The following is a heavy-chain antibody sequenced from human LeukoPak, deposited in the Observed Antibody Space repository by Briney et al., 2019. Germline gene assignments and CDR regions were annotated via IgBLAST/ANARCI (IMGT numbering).Heavy chain of an antibody. CDR2: IYTSGST. D-gene: IGHD3-3*01. V-gene: IGHV4-4*07. CDR1: GGSISSYY. J-gene: IGHJ6*02. CDR3: ARTEGSYDFWSGLDYYGMDV. Sequence: SETLSLTCTVSGGSISSYYWSWIRQPAGKGLEWIGRIYTSGSTNYNPSLKSRVTISVDTSKNQFSLKLSSVTAADTAVYYCARTEGSYDFWSGLDYYGMDVWGQGTTVTVSS.